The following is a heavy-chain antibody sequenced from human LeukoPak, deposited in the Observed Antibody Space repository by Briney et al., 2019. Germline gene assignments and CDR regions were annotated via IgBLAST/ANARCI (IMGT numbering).Heavy chain of an antibody. Sequence: SEXXXLXXXVYGESFSGYFWNXXXXPPGXGXXXXGXIXHSGSTSNHNPSLKSRVTISVDTSKNQFSLKLSSVTAADTAVYYCARGLTSQWLAPPLDAFDIWGQGTMVTVSS. CDR2: IXHSGST. CDR1: GESFSGYF. D-gene: IGHD6-19*01. V-gene: IGHV4-34*01. J-gene: IGHJ3*02. CDR3: ARGLTSQWLAPPLDAFDI.